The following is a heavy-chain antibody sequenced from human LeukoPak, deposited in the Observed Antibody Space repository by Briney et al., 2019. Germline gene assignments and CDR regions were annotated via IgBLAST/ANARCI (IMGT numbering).Heavy chain of an antibody. J-gene: IGHJ4*02. D-gene: IGHD3-22*01. CDR2: IYYSGGT. CDR3: ARTNYCDSSGYSDY. Sequence: SETLSLTCTVSGGSISSYYWSWIRQPPGKGLEWIGYIYYSGGTNYNPSLKSRVTISVDTSKNQFSLKLSSTTAADTAVYYCARTNYCDSSGYSDYWGEGSLVTVHS. CDR1: GGSISSYY. V-gene: IGHV4-59*08.